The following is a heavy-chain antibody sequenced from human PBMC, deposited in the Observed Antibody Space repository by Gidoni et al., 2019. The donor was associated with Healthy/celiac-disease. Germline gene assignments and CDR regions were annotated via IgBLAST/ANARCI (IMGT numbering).Heavy chain of an antibody. V-gene: IGHV3-30*18. D-gene: IGHD3-10*01. CDR1: GFTFSSYG. CDR2: ISYDGSNK. Sequence: QVQLVESGGGVVQPGRSLRLSCAASGFTFSSYGMHWVRQAPGKGLEWVAVISYDGSNKYYADSVKGRFTISRDNSKNTLYLQMNSLRAEDTAVYYCAKDFPWGDLSMVRGVPWWGQGTLVTVSS. J-gene: IGHJ4*02. CDR3: AKDFPWGDLSMVRGVPW.